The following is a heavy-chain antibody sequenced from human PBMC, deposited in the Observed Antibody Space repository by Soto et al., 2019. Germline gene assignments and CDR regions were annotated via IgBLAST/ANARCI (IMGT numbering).Heavy chain of an antibody. CDR3: ARVVCSGGSCYNWFDP. D-gene: IGHD2-15*01. J-gene: IGHJ5*02. V-gene: IGHV1-69*02. Sequence: SVKVSCKASGGTFSSYTISWVRQAPGRGLEWMGRIIPILGIANYAQKFQGRVTITADKSTSTAYMELSSLRSEDTAVYYCARVVCSGGSCYNWFDPWGQGTLVTVSS. CDR1: GGTFSSYT. CDR2: IIPILGIA.